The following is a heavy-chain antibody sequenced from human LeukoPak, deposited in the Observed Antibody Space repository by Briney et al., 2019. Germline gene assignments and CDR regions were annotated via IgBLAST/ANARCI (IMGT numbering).Heavy chain of an antibody. V-gene: IGHV1-2*02. D-gene: IGHD4-23*01. CDR2: INPNGGGT. Sequence: ASVKVSCKASGYTFTGYYIHWARQAPGQGLEWMGWINPNGGGTNYAQKFQGRVTMTRDTSISTAYMELSGLKSDDTALYYCARDVSDYGGNSPLYWGQGTLVTVSS. J-gene: IGHJ4*02. CDR3: ARDVSDYGGNSPLY. CDR1: GYTFTGYY.